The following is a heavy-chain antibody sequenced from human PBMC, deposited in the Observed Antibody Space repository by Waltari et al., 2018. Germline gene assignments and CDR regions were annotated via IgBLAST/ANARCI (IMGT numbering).Heavy chain of an antibody. CDR3: ARATRVVVVVAATPASFDP. D-gene: IGHD2-15*01. V-gene: IGHV3-30-3*01. J-gene: IGHJ5*02. Sequence: QVQLVESGGGVVQPGRSLRLSCAASGFTFSSYAMHWVRQAPGKGLEWVAVISCDGSNKYYADSVEVRFTIARDNSKNTLYLQMNSLRAEDTAVYYCARATRVVVVVAATPASFDPWGQGTLVTVSS. CDR2: ISCDGSNK. CDR1: GFTFSSYA.